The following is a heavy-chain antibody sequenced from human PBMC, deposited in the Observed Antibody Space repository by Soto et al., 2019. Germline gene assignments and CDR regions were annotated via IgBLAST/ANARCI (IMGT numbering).Heavy chain of an antibody. CDR2: ISGSGGST. J-gene: IGHJ5*02. Sequence: GGSLRLSCAASGFTFSSYAMSWVRQAPGKGLEWVSAISGSGGSTYYADSVKGRFTISRDNSKNTRHLQMNSLRAEDTAVYYCAKDRGNYYGSGNWFDPWGQGTLVTVSS. CDR3: AKDRGNYYGSGNWFDP. CDR1: GFTFSSYA. D-gene: IGHD3-10*01. V-gene: IGHV3-23*01.